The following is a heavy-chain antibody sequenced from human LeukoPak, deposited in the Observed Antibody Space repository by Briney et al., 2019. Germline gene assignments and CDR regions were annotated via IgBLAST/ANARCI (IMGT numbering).Heavy chain of an antibody. CDR3: AAARGVGAFDAFDI. J-gene: IGHJ3*02. Sequence: GASVKVSCKASGFTFTSSAVQWVRQARGQRLEWIGWIVVGSGNTNYAQKFQERVTITRDMSTSTAYMELSSLRSEDTAVYYCAAARGVGAFDAFDIWGQGTMVTVSS. CDR2: IVVGSGNT. D-gene: IGHD1-26*01. V-gene: IGHV1-58*01. CDR1: GFTFTSSA.